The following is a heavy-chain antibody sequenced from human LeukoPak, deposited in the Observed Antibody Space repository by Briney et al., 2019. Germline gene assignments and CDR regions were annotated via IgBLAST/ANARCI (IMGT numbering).Heavy chain of an antibody. J-gene: IGHJ4*02. Sequence: PSETLSLICTVSGDSISSSSYYWGWIRQPPGKGLEWIGTIHYSGSTYYNPSLKSRVTISVDTSKNQFSLKLSSVTAADTAVYYCARRSSGWPFDSWGQGTLVTVSS. D-gene: IGHD6-19*01. V-gene: IGHV4-39*01. CDR2: IHYSGST. CDR3: ARRSSGWPFDS. CDR1: GDSISSSSYY.